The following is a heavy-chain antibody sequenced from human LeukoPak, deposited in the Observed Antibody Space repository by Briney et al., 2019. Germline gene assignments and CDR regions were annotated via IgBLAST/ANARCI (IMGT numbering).Heavy chain of an antibody. D-gene: IGHD3-22*01. CDR3: ARSPAYYYDSSGTFDY. V-gene: IGHV4-59*01. J-gene: IGHJ4*02. CDR2: IYYSGST. Sequence: SETLSLTCTVSGGSISSYYWSWIRQPPGKGLEWIGYIYYSGSTNYNPSLKSRVTISVDTSKNQFSLKLSSVTAADTAVYYCARSPAYYYDSSGTFDYRGQGTLVTVSS. CDR1: GGSISSYY.